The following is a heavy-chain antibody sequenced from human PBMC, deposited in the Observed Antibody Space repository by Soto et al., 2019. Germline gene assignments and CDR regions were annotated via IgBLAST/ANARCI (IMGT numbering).Heavy chain of an antibody. Sequence: QVQLQQWGAGLLKPSETLSLTCAIYGGSFSGDYWSWIRQPPGMGLEWIGEVDQSGSTNYNPSLKSRVTISGDTSKNQFSLKLNSVTAADTAVYYCARDRQRGYCTGGSCYSYFDYWGQGALVIVSS. CDR2: VDQSGST. V-gene: IGHV4-34*01. CDR1: GGSFSGDY. J-gene: IGHJ4*02. D-gene: IGHD2-15*01. CDR3: ARDRQRGYCTGGSCYSYFDY.